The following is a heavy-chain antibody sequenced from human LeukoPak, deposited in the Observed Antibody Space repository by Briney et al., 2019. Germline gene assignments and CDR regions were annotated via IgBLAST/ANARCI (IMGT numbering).Heavy chain of an antibody. Sequence: GGSLRLSCAASGFTFSSHGMHWVRQAPGKGLEWVAVISYDGSNKYYADSVKGRFTISRDNSKNTLYLQMNSLRAEDTAVYYCAKDRFELIVATTVTDYWGQGTLVTVSS. CDR3: AKDRFELIVATTVTDY. CDR2: ISYDGSNK. J-gene: IGHJ4*02. D-gene: IGHD5-12*01. V-gene: IGHV3-30*18. CDR1: GFTFSSHG.